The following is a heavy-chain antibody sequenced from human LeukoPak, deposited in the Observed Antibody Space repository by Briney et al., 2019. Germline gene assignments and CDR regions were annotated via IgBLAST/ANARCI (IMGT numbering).Heavy chain of an antibody. Sequence: GASVKVSCKASGYTFTSYYMHWVRQAPGQGLEWMGIINPSGGSTSYAQKFQGRVTMTRDTSTSTVYMELSSLRSEDTAVYYCARVWIANWGTGGGAFDIWGQGTMVTVSS. CDR3: ARVWIANWGTGGGAFDI. J-gene: IGHJ3*02. D-gene: IGHD7-27*01. V-gene: IGHV1-46*01. CDR1: GYTFTSYY. CDR2: INPSGGST.